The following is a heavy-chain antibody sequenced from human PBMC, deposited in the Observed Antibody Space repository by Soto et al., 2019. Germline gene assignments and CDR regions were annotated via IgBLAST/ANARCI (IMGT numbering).Heavy chain of an antibody. V-gene: IGHV1-69*06. CDR1: GGTFSSFINYP. CDR2: IVPNVGTV. D-gene: IGHD3-3*01. J-gene: IGHJ4*02. CDR3: ARRDTSGFLRYFDS. Sequence: SVKVSCKSSGGTFSSFINYPINWVRQAPGQGLEWMGGIVPNVGTVNYAQKFRGKVTITADKSTGTAYMELSSLRSEDTALYYCARRDTSGFLRYFDSWGRGTQGAVAS.